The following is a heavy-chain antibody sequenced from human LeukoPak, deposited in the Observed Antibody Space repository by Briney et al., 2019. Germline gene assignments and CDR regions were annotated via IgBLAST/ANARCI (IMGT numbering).Heavy chain of an antibody. D-gene: IGHD4-17*01. CDR3: ARHGGHGYGDSIDY. CDR2: IYYSGST. V-gene: IGHV4-59*08. CDR1: GGSISSYY. Sequence: SETLSLTCTVSGGSISSYYWSWIRQPPGKGLEWIGYIYYSGSTNYNPSLKSRVTISVDTSKNQFSLKLSSVTAADTAVYYCARHGGHGYGDSIDYWGQGTLVTVSS. J-gene: IGHJ4*02.